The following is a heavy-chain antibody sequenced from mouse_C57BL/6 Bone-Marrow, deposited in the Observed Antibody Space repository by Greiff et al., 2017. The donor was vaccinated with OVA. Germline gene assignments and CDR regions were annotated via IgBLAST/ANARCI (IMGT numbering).Heavy chain of an antibody. J-gene: IGHJ4*01. D-gene: IGHD2-9*01. CDR3: ASPYYGYDEGYYYARDY. CDR1: GYTFTDYY. Sequence: EVQLQQSGPELVKPGASVKISCKASGYTFTDYYMNWVKQSHGKSLEWIGDINPNNGGTSYNQKFKGKATLTVDKSSSTAYMELRSLTSEDSAVYYCASPYYGYDEGYYYARDYWGQGTSVTVSS. V-gene: IGHV1-26*01. CDR2: INPNNGGT.